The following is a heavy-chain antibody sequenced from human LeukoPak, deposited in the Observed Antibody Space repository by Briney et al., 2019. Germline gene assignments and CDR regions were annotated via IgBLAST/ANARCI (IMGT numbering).Heavy chain of an antibody. CDR2: IYSSGST. CDR3: AGEKWHQRAPGSWLDP. CDR1: GGXXSSHX. Sequence: GGXXSSHXWXXIRQFPGKGLEWIAYIYSSGSTNYSPSLKSRLTTSIDTSKNQFSLKLSSVTAADTAVYFCAGEKWHQRAPGSWLDPWGQGTLVTVSS. V-gene: IGHV4-59*11. D-gene: IGHD3-10*01. J-gene: IGHJ5*02.